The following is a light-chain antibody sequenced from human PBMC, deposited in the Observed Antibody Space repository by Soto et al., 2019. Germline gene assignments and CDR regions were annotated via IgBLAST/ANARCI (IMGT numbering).Light chain of an antibody. CDR2: VERSGSY. CDR3: ETWDSNTHRV. CDR1: SGHSTYI. V-gene: IGLV4-60*02. J-gene: IGLJ3*02. Sequence: QSVLTQSSSASASLGSSVKLTCTLSSGHSTYIIAWHQQQPGKAPRYLMKVERSGSYNKGSGVPDRFSGSSSGADRYLTISNLQFEDETDYYSETWDSNTHRVFGGGTKLTVL.